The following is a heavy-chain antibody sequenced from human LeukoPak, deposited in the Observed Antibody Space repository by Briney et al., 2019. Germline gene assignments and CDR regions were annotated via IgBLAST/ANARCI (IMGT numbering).Heavy chain of an antibody. Sequence: PSETLSLTCTVSGGSISSSSYYWGWIRQPPGKGLEWIGSIYYSGSTYYNPSLKSRVTISVDRSKNQFSLKLSSVTAADTAVYYCARGYYYDSSGYYPFGYWGQGTLVTVSS. J-gene: IGHJ4*02. D-gene: IGHD3-22*01. V-gene: IGHV4-39*07. CDR1: GGSISSSSYY. CDR2: IYYSGST. CDR3: ARGYYYDSSGYYPFGY.